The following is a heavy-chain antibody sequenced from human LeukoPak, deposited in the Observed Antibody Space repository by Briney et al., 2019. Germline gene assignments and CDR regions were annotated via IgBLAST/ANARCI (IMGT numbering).Heavy chain of an antibody. CDR3: ASYGDYNFDY. D-gene: IGHD4-17*01. CDR1: GVAFCGYY. CDR2: INHSGST. Sequence: SETLSLTSAVYGVAFCGYYRSWIPQPPGKGLEWSGNINHSGSTNYNTSLKRRVTMSVDTSKHQFSLNLSSVTAAETAVYYCASYGDYNFDYWGRGTLVTVSS. J-gene: IGHJ4*02. V-gene: IGHV4-34*01.